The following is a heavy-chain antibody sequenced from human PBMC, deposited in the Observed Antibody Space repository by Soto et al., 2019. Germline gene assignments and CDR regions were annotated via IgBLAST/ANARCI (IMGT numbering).Heavy chain of an antibody. CDR2: INPKNGGI. V-gene: IGHV1-2*02. CDR3: ARATPYYYDSSGYYDY. CDR1: GYTFTDFY. J-gene: IGHJ4*02. Sequence: ASVKVSCKSSGYTFTDFYIHWVRQAPGQGLEWVGWINPKNGGINYAQKFQGRVTMTRDTSVNTSYMDLNRLNFDDSAIYYCARATPYYYDSSGYYDYWGQGTLVTVSS. D-gene: IGHD3-22*01.